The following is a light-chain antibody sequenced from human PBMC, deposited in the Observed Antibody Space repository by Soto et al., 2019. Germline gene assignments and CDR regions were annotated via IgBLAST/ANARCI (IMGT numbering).Light chain of an antibody. Sequence: EVVLTQSPGTLSLSPGERATLSCRASQGVTTAYLAWYQHKPGQAPRLLIYGASNRATGIPDRFSGSGSGTDFTLTISRLEPEDFAVYSCQQYGASPLFTFGPGTKXDLK. CDR3: QQYGASPLFT. CDR1: QGVTTAY. CDR2: GAS. V-gene: IGKV3-20*01. J-gene: IGKJ3*01.